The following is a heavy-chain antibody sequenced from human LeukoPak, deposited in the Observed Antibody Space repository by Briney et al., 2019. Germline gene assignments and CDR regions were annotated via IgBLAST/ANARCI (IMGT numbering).Heavy chain of an antibody. V-gene: IGHV3-48*04. J-gene: IGHJ6*02. D-gene: IGHD3-16*01. CDR2: INRGSTTV. CDR3: AKGGGLDV. Sequence: PGGSLRLSCAASGFIFSNYSMNWVRQAPGKGLEWVSYINRGSTTVYYADSVKGRFTISRDNAKNSLYLQMSNLRAEDTAVYFCAKGGGLDVWGQGATVTVSS. CDR1: GFIFSNYS.